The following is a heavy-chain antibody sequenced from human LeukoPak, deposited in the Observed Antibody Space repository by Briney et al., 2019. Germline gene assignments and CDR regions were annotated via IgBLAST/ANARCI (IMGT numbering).Heavy chain of an antibody. V-gene: IGHV4-34*01. J-gene: IGHJ3*02. CDR1: GGSFSGYY. Sequence: SETLSLTCAVYGGSFSGYYWSWIRQPPGKGLEWIGEINHSGSTNYNPSLKSRVTISVDTSKNQFSLKLSSVTAADTAVYYCARDGYYYDSSGYHRTDAFDIWGQGTMVTVSS. D-gene: IGHD3-22*01. CDR3: ARDGYYYDSSGYHRTDAFDI. CDR2: INHSGST.